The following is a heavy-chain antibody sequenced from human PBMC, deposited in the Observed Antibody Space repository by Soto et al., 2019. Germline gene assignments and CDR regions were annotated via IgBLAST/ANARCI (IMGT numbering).Heavy chain of an antibody. CDR3: ARELWVPAASYYYYYGMDV. V-gene: IGHV4-59*12. CDR1: GGSISNYY. J-gene: IGHJ6*02. Sequence: PSETLSLTCTVSGGSISNYYWSWIRQPPGKGLEWLGYIYYSGSTNYNPSLKSRVTISVDTSKNQFSLKLSSVTAADTAVYYCARELWVPAASYYYYYGMDVWGQGTTVT. D-gene: IGHD2-2*01. CDR2: IYYSGST.